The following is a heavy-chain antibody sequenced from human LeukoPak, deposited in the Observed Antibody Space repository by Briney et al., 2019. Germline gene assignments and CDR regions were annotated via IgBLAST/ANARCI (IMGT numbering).Heavy chain of an antibody. CDR1: GGSISSSSYY. D-gene: IGHD3-10*01. Sequence: PSETLSLTCTVSGGSISSSSYYWGWIRQPPGKGLEWIGSIYYSGSTYYNPSLKSRVTISVDTSKNQFSLKLSSVTAADTAVYYCARWKVYYYGSGSYNYFDYWGQGTLVTVSS. CDR2: IYYSGST. J-gene: IGHJ4*02. CDR3: ARWKVYYYGSGSYNYFDY. V-gene: IGHV4-39*01.